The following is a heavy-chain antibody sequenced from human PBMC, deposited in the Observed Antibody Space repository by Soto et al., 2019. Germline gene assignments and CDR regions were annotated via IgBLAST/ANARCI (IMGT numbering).Heavy chain of an antibody. CDR3: AKIQHFFFQAEDGIRDTVPVSAFLLNRSSDL. CDR2: ISGSGGST. J-gene: IGHJ2*01. V-gene: IGHV3-23*01. D-gene: IGHD3-3*02. Sequence: KELEWVPAISGSGGSTYYADSVKGRFTISRDNSKNTLYLQMNSLRAEDTAVYYCAKIQHFFFQAEDGIRDTVPVSAFLLNRSSDL.